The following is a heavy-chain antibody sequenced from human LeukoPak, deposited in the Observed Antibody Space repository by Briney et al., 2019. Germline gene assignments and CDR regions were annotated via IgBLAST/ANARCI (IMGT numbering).Heavy chain of an antibody. CDR2: ISGSGGST. CDR3: AKEVGYGYGGYYYFDY. CDR1: GFTFSSYA. J-gene: IGHJ4*02. V-gene: IGHV3-23*01. Sequence: GGSLRLSCAASGFTFSSYAMSWVRQAPGKGLEWVSAISGSGGSTYYADSVKVRFTISRDNSKNTLYLQMNSLRAEDTAVYYCAKEVGYGYGGYYYFDYWGQGTLVTVSS. D-gene: IGHD4-23*01.